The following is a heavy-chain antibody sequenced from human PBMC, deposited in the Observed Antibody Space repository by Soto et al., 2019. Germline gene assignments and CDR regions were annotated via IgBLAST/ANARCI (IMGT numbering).Heavy chain of an antibody. CDR3: ARGWDSSGWYWNY. Sequence: GASVKVSCKASGGTFSSHAISWVRQAPGQGLEWMGGIIPIFGTANYAQKFQGRVTITADESTSTAYMELSSLRSEDTAVYYCARGWDSSGWYWNYWGQGTLVTVSS. D-gene: IGHD6-19*01. CDR1: GGTFSSHA. J-gene: IGHJ4*02. CDR2: IIPIFGTA. V-gene: IGHV1-69*13.